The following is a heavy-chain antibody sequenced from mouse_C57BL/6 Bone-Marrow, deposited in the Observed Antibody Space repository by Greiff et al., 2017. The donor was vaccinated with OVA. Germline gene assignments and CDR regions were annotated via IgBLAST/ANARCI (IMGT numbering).Heavy chain of an antibody. CDR1: GYTFTSYW. J-gene: IGHJ2*01. V-gene: IGHV1-5*01. CDR2: IYPGNSDT. D-gene: IGHD2-4*01. Sequence: VQLQQSGTVLARPGASVKMSCKTSGYTFTSYWMHWVKQRPGQGLEWIGAIYPGNSDTSYNQKFKGKAKLTAVTSASTAYMELSSLTNEDSAVYYGTLVDYDEKDYYFDYWGQGTTLTVSS. CDR3: TLVDYDEKDYYFDY.